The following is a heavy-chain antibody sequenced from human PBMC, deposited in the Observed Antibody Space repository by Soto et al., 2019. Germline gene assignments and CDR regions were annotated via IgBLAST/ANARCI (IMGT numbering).Heavy chain of an antibody. CDR3: ARAVGPWSGSYDY. CDR2: ISSSSSYI. Sequence: GGSLRLSCAASGFTFSSYSMNWVRQAPGKGLEWVSSISSSSSYIYYADSVKGRFTISRDNAKNSLYLQMNSLRAEDTAVYYCARAVGPWSGSYDYWGQGTLVTVSS. J-gene: IGHJ4*02. V-gene: IGHV3-21*01. CDR1: GFTFSSYS. D-gene: IGHD1-26*01.